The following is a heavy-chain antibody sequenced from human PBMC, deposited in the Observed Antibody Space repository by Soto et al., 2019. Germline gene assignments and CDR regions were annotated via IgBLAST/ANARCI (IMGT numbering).Heavy chain of an antibody. D-gene: IGHD3-22*01. J-gene: IGHJ4*02. CDR2: IIPIFGTA. CDR1: GGTFSSYA. V-gene: IGHV1-69*13. Sequence: ASVKVSCKASGGTFSSYAISWVRQAPGQGLEWMGGIIPIFGTANYAQKFQGRVTITADESTSTAYMELSSLRSEDTAVYYCARGPYYDSSGYGFFDYWGQGTLVTVSS. CDR3: ARGPYYDSSGYGFFDY.